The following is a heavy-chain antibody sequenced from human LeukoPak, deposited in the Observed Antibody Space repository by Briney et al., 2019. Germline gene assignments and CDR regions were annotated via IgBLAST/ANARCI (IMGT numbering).Heavy chain of an antibody. Sequence: GASVKVSCKASGYTFTGYYMHWVRQAPGQGLEWMGWINPNSGGTNYAQKFQGRVTMTRDTSISTAYMELSSLRSEDTAVYYCASRAGSGSYYGFDYWGQGTLVTVSS. J-gene: IGHJ4*02. CDR3: ASRAGSGSYYGFDY. V-gene: IGHV1-2*02. CDR2: INPNSGGT. CDR1: GYTFTGYY. D-gene: IGHD3-10*01.